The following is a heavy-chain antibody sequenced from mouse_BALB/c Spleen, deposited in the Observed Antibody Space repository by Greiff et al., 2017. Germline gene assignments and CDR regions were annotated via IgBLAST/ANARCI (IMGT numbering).Heavy chain of an antibody. CDR2: IWAGGST. CDR3: DREKGYYYAMDY. J-gene: IGHJ4*01. V-gene: IGHV2-9*02. Sequence: QVQLKQSGPGLVAPSQSVSISCTASGFSLTSYGVHWVRQPPGKGLEWLGVIWAGGSTNNNSALMSRRSISNDDSKTQVFLKMNSLQTDDTAMYYCDREKGYYYAMDYWGQGTSVTVSS. CDR1: GFSLTSYG.